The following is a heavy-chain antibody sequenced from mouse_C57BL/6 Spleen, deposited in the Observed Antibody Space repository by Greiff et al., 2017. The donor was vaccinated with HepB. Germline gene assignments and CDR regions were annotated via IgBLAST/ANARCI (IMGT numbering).Heavy chain of an antibody. V-gene: IGHV3-6*01. Sequence: DVQLQESGPGLVKPSQSLSLTCSVTGYSITSGYYWNWIRQFPGNKLEWMGYISYDGSNNYNPSLKNRISITRDTSKNQFFLKLNSVTTEDTATYYCAREADQFAYWGQGTLVTVCA. CDR3: AREADQFAY. J-gene: IGHJ3*01. CDR1: GYSITSGYY. CDR2: ISYDGSN.